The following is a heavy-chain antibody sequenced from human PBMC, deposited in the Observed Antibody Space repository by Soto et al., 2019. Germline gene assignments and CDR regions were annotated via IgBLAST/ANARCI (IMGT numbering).Heavy chain of an antibody. J-gene: IGHJ4*02. Sequence: PXETLSLTCTVAGCSISSYYWSWIRQPPGKGLEWIGYIYYSGSTNYNPSLKSRVTISVDTSKNQFSLRLTSVSAADTAVYYCARDRSNSPDFFDYWGQGTLVTVSS. V-gene: IGHV4-59*12. CDR2: IYYSGST. D-gene: IGHD6-6*01. CDR1: GCSISSYY. CDR3: ARDRSNSPDFFDY.